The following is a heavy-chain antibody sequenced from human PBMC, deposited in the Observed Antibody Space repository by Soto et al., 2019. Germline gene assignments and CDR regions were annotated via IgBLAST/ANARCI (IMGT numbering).Heavy chain of an antibody. CDR3: ARDTSRAEYDY. CDR1: GYTFTSYG. J-gene: IGHJ4*02. CDR2: INVYNGNT. V-gene: IGHV1-18*01. D-gene: IGHD3-10*01. Sequence: QVQLVQSGAEVKKPGASVKVSCKASGYTFTSYGISWVRQAPGQGLEWMGWINVYNGNTNYAQKLQGRVTMTTDTSTSTAYPDLRSLRSDDTAVYFCARDTSRAEYDYWGQGTLVTVSS.